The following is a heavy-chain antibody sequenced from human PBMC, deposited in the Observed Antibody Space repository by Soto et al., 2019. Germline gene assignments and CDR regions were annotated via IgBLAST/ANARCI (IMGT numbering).Heavy chain of an antibody. D-gene: IGHD3-10*01. CDR2: IIPILGIA. CDR3: ATNYGSGTRGDY. CDR1: GGTFSSYT. J-gene: IGHJ4*02. V-gene: IGHV1-69*02. Sequence: QVQLVQSGAEVKKPGSSVKVSCKASGGTFSSYTISWVRQAPGQGLEWMGRIIPILGIANYAQKFQGRVTITADKSTSTAYMELSSLRSEDTAVYYCATNYGSGTRGDYWGQGTLVTVSS.